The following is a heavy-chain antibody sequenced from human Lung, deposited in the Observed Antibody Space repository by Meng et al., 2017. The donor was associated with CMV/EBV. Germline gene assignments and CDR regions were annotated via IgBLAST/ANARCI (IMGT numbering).Heavy chain of an antibody. D-gene: IGHD1-1*01. CDR2: IYFLGSS. Sequence: LXCTVSGGSISSNAYYWGWIRQPPGKGLEWIASIYFLGSSYYNPSLKRRVTISVDTSKNQFSLKLNSVTAADTAVYYCAREPRLNGMDVWGRGTTVNVSS. CDR3: AREPRLNGMDV. J-gene: IGHJ6*02. V-gene: IGHV4-39*07. CDR1: GGSISSNAYY.